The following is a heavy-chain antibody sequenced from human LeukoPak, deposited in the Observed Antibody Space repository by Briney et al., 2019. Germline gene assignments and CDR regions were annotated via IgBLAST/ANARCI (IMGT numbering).Heavy chain of an antibody. CDR3: ARGSTQYSSGWYGLDY. Sequence: PGGSLRLSCAASGFTFSSYWMHWVRQAPGKGLVWVSRVNSDGSSTTYADSVKGRFTTSRDNAKNTPYLQMNSLRAEDTAVYYCARGSTQYSSGWYGLDYWGQGTLVTVSS. D-gene: IGHD6-19*01. J-gene: IGHJ4*02. CDR2: VNSDGSST. CDR1: GFTFSSYW. V-gene: IGHV3-74*01.